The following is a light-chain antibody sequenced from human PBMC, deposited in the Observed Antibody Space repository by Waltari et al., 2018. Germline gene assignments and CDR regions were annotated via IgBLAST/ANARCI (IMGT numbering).Light chain of an antibody. Sequence: QSALTQPASVSGSPGQSITISRTGTSSDIGSYNYVSWYQQHPGKAPKLIIFDVTNRPSGVSNRFSGSKSGNTASLIISGLQGEDEADYYCSSYMDTTALELFGGGTSLTVL. CDR1: SSDIGSYNY. CDR3: SSYMDTTALEL. V-gene: IGLV2-14*03. J-gene: IGLJ2*01. CDR2: DVT.